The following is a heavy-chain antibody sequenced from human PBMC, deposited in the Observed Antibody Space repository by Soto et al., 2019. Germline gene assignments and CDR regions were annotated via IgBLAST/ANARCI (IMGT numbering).Heavy chain of an antibody. CDR1: GGSISSAGYH. J-gene: IGHJ4*02. CDR3: ARDSGSYSWFDN. Sequence: QVQLRESGPGLVKPSQTLSLTCTVSGGSISSAGYHWSWIRQHPGKGLEWIGHISYSGSTYYNPSIRSRVTISVDTSKNQFSLKLSSVTAADTAVYYCARDSGSYSWFDNWGQGTLVTVSS. D-gene: IGHD1-26*01. CDR2: ISYSGST. V-gene: IGHV4-31*03.